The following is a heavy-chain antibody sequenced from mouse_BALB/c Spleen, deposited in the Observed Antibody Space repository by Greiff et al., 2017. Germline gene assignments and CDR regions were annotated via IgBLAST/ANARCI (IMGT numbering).Heavy chain of an antibody. D-gene: IGHD1-1*01. Sequence: EVKLVESGPGLVKPSQTVSLTCTVTGISITTGNYRWSWIRQFPGNKLEWIGYIYYSGTITYNPSLTSRTTITRDTSKNQFFLEMNSLTAEDTATYYCARDDYGSSYGYFDVWGAGTTVTVSS. CDR3: ARDDYGSSYGYFDV. J-gene: IGHJ1*01. V-gene: IGHV3-5*02. CDR1: GISITTGNYR. CDR2: IYYSGTI.